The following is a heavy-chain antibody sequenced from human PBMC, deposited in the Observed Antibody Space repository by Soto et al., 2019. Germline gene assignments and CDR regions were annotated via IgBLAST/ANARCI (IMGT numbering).Heavy chain of an antibody. CDR3: AKDQLIAAAGTPVS. J-gene: IGHJ4*02. D-gene: IGHD6-13*01. V-gene: IGHV3-23*01. CDR1: GFTFSSYA. CDR2: ISGSGGST. Sequence: PWGSLRLSCAASGFTFSSYAMSWVRQAPGKGLEWVSAISGSGGSTYYADSVKGRFTISRDNSKNTLYLQMNSLRAEDTAVYYCAKDQLIAAAGTPVSWGQGTLVTVSS.